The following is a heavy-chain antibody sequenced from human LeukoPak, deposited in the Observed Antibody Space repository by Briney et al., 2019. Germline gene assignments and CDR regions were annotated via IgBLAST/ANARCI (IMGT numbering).Heavy chain of an antibody. V-gene: IGHV4-61*02. CDR1: GGSISSSNYY. Sequence: SETLSLTCSVSGGSISSSNYYWSWIRQPAGKGLEWIGRIYTSESTNYNPSLKSRVTISVDTSTNQFSLKLSSVTAAGTAVYYCARGSTSDYWGQGTLVTVSS. D-gene: IGHD2/OR15-2a*01. CDR2: IYTSEST. J-gene: IGHJ4*02. CDR3: ARGSTSDY.